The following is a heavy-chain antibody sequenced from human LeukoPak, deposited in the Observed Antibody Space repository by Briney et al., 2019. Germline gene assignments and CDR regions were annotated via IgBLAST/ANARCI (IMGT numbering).Heavy chain of an antibody. V-gene: IGHV4-39*01. J-gene: IGHJ6*02. CDR3: ARQRISAYYGMDV. CDR1: GGSISSSSYY. CDR2: IYYSGGT. Sequence: PSETLSLTCTVSGGSISSSSYYWGWIRQPPGKGLEWIGSIYYSGGTYYNPSLKSRVTISVDTSKNQFSLKLSSVTAADTAVYYCARQRISAYYGMDVWGQGTTVTVSS.